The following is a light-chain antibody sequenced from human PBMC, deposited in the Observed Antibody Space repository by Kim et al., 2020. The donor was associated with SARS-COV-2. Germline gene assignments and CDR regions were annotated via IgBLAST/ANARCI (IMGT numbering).Light chain of an antibody. CDR2: EDN. CDR1: SGSIASNY. CDR3: QSYDSSAKWV. J-gene: IGLJ3*02. Sequence: LTQPHSVSESPGKTVTISCTGSSGSIASNYVQWYQQRPGSAPTTVIYEDNQRPSGVPDRFSGSIDSSSNSASLSISGLKTEDEANYYCQSYDSSAKWVFGGGTQLTVL. V-gene: IGLV6-57*02.